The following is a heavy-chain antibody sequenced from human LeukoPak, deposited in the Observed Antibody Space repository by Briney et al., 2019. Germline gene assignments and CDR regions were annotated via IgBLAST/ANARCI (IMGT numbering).Heavy chain of an antibody. CDR3: ARTRAIAVAGTMDV. D-gene: IGHD6-19*01. Sequence: SVKVSCKASGGTFSSYAISWVRQAPGQGLEWMGGIIPIFGTANYAQKFQGRVTITADESTSTAYMELSSLRSEDTAVYYCARTRAIAVAGTMDVWGQGTTVTVSS. CDR2: IIPIFGTA. V-gene: IGHV1-69*01. J-gene: IGHJ6*02. CDR1: GGTFSSYA.